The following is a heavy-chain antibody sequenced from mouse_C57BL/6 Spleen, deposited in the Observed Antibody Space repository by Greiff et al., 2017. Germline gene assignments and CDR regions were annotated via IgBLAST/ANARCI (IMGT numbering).Heavy chain of an antibody. CDR2: IYPRSGNT. CDR1: GYTFTSYG. V-gene: IGHV1-81*01. CDR3: ARDTGSPYFDY. Sequence: VKLVESGAELARPGASVKLSCKASGYTFTSYGISWVKQRTGPGLEWIGEIYPRSGNTYYNEKFKGKATLTADKSSSTAYMELRSLTSEDSAVYFCARDTGSPYFDYWGQGTTLTVSS. J-gene: IGHJ2*01. D-gene: IGHD1-1*01.